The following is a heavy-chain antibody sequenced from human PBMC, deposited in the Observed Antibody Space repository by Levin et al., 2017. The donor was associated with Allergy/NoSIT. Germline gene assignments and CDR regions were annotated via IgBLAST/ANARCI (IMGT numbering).Heavy chain of an antibody. CDR3: ASKFYDSSGLAFDI. V-gene: IGHV1-2*02. J-gene: IGHJ3*02. CDR1: GYTFTGYY. Sequence: ASVKVSCKASGYTFTGYYMHWVRQAPGQGLEWMGWINPNSGGTNYAQKFQGRVTMTRDTSISTAYMELSRLRSDDTAVYYCASKFYDSSGLAFDIWGQGTMVTVSS. D-gene: IGHD3-22*01. CDR2: INPNSGGT.